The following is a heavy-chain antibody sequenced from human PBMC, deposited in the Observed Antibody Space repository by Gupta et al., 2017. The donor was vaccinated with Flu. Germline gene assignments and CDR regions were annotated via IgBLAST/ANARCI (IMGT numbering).Heavy chain of an antibody. CDR3: ATGRDCGGGSCYTDACDI. J-gene: IGHJ3*02. CDR2: VDPGDGEN. Sequence: EVQLVQSGAGVKKPGASVKISCKVSGYTFTDQYIHWVQQAPAKGLEWMGLVDPGDGENIYAERFKDRVTMIADTSTGTAYMELGSLRSEATAVEYCATGRDCGGGSCYTDACDIGGQGTMVTISS. D-gene: IGHD2-15*01. CDR1: GYTFTDQY. V-gene: IGHV1-69-2*01.